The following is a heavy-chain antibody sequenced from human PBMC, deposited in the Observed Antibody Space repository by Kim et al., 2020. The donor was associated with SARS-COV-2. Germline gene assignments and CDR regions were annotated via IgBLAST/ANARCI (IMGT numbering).Heavy chain of an antibody. CDR2: IKQDGSEK. J-gene: IGHJ4*02. D-gene: IGHD5-12*01. CDR1: GFTFSSYW. V-gene: IGHV3-7*01. Sequence: GGSLRLSCAASGFTFSSYWMSWVRQAPGKGLEWVANIKQDGSEKYYVDSVKGRFTISRDNAKNSLYLQMNSLRAEDTAVYYCARGGYNSGYEPAEDYWGQGTLVTVSS. CDR3: ARGGYNSGYEPAEDY.